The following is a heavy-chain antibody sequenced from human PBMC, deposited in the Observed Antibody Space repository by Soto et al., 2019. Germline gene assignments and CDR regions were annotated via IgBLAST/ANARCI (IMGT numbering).Heavy chain of an antibody. CDR3: ARGRYSYGYYWFDP. D-gene: IGHD5-18*01. Sequence: PSETLSLTCTVSGGSISSYYWSWIRQPPGKGLEWIGYIYYSGSTNYNPSLKSRVTISVDTSKNQFSLKLSSVTAADTAVYYCARGRYSYGYYWFDPWGQGTLVTVSS. V-gene: IGHV4-59*01. CDR2: IYYSGST. J-gene: IGHJ5*02. CDR1: GGSISSYY.